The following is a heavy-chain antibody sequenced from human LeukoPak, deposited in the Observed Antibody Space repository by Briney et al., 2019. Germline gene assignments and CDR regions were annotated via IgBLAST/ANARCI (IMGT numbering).Heavy chain of an antibody. CDR3: ARGYYSGMDV. CDR1: GYTFTSYY. Sequence: GASVKVSCKASGYTFTSYYMHWVRQAPGQGLEWMGRIIPILGIANYAQKFQGRVTITADKSTSTAYMELSSLRSEDTAVYYCARGYYSGMDVWGQGTTVTVSS. CDR2: IIPILGIA. V-gene: IGHV1-69*04. J-gene: IGHJ6*02.